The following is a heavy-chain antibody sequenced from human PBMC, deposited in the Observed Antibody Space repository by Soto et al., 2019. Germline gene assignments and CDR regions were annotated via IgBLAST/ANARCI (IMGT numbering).Heavy chain of an antibody. J-gene: IGHJ4*01. Sequence: QAHLVESGGRVVQPGRSLRLSCAASGFNFSKFGMYWVRQAPGKGLEWVAVLWYDGSQKYYADSVKGRFTISRDNSNNTLYLQMSSLRAEDTAVYYCAKEVWGLYTFGRPLDNWGHGTLVTVSS. CDR3: AKEVWGLYTFGRPLDN. D-gene: IGHD3-16*01. CDR2: LWYDGSQK. V-gene: IGHV3-33*07. CDR1: GFNFSKFG.